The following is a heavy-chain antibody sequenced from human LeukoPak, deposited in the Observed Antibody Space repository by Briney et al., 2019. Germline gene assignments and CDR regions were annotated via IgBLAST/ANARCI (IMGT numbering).Heavy chain of an antibody. V-gene: IGHV3-7*01. Sequence: GGSLRLSCAASGFTFTKHWMSWVRQTKDKGLECVAKIREDGGEKHYVDSVKGRFTISRDNAKNSLYLQMNSLRVDDTAVYYCARDYRGGWNDYWGQGTLVTVSS. CDR2: IREDGGEK. J-gene: IGHJ4*02. CDR1: GFTFTKHW. CDR3: ARDYRGGWNDY. D-gene: IGHD1-26*01.